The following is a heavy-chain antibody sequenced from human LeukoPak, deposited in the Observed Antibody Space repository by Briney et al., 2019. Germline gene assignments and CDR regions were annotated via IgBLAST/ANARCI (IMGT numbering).Heavy chain of an antibody. J-gene: IGHJ6*02. CDR2: IYYSGST. CDR1: GGSISSYY. D-gene: IGHD3-9*01. Sequence: SETLSLTCAVSGGSISSYYWSWIRQPPGKGLEWIGYIYYSGSTNYNPSLKSRVTISVDTSKNQFSLKLSSVTAADTAVYYCARDLGPGLVFGTYGMDVWGQGTTVTVSS. V-gene: IGHV4-59*01. CDR3: ARDLGPGLVFGTYGMDV.